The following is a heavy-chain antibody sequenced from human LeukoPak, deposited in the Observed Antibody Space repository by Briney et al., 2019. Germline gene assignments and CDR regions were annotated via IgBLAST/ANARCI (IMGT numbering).Heavy chain of an antibody. CDR1: GGSISSSNW. CDR2: IYHSGST. V-gene: IGHV4-4*02. D-gene: IGHD2-2*01. Sequence: PSETLSLTCAVSGGSISSSNWWSWVRQPPGKGLEWIGEIYHSGSTNYNPPLKSRVTISVDKSKNKFSLKLSSVTAADTAVYYCASGSTSSQGYNCYGMDFWGKGTTVTVSS. CDR3: ASGSTSSQGYNCYGMDF. J-gene: IGHJ6*04.